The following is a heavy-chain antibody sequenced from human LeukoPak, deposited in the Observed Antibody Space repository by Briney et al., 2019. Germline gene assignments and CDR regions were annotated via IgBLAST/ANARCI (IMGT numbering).Heavy chain of an antibody. CDR2: IYYSGST. D-gene: IGHD3-3*01. CDR3: ARGSGNEYFWSGYQYYFDY. CDR1: GGSISSYY. Sequence: SETLSLTCTVSGGSISSYYWSWIRQPPGKGLEWIGYIYYSGSTNYNPSLKSRVTISVDTSKNQFSLKLSSVTAADTAVYYCARGSGNEYFWSGYQYYFDYWGQGTLVTVSS. J-gene: IGHJ4*02. V-gene: IGHV4-59*01.